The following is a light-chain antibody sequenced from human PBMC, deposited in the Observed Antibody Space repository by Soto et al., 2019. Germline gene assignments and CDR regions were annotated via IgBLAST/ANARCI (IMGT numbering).Light chain of an antibody. Sequence: DTQMTQSPSSLHASVAVRVTITCRASQSISNHLTWYQQKPGKVPEVLIYGASSLQPGVPSRFTGIESAKDDALTISSLQTEDFATYHCQRVDSLPQTSGQGTNLEV. J-gene: IGKJ2*01. V-gene: IGKV1-39*01. CDR2: GAS. CDR3: QRVDSLPQT. CDR1: QSISNH.